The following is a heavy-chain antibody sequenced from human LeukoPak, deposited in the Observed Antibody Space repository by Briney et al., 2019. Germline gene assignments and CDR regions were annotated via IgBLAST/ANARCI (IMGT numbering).Heavy chain of an antibody. D-gene: IGHD2-2*01. CDR1: GYTFTGYY. Sequence: ASVKVSCKASGYTFTGYYMHWVRQAPGQGLEWMGWINPNSGGTNYAQKFQGRVTMTRETSISTAYMELSRLRSDDTAVYYCARDKYCSSTSCYTTNWFDTWGQGTLVTVSS. CDR3: ARDKYCSSTSCYTTNWFDT. J-gene: IGHJ5*02. V-gene: IGHV1-2*02. CDR2: INPNSGGT.